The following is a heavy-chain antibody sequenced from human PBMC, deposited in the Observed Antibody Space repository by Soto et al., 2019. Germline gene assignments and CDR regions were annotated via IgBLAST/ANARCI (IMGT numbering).Heavy chain of an antibody. CDR2: IYYSGST. CDR3: ARRLEYPIGYAEAYYYYMDV. D-gene: IGHD6-6*01. J-gene: IGHJ6*03. V-gene: IGHV4-59*08. Sequence: SETLSLSCTVSGVSISSYYWSWIRQPPGKGLEWIGYIYYSGSTNYNPSLKSRVTISVDTSKNQFSLKLSSVTAADTAVYYCARRLEYPIGYAEAYYYYMDVWGKGTTLTVSS. CDR1: GVSISSYY.